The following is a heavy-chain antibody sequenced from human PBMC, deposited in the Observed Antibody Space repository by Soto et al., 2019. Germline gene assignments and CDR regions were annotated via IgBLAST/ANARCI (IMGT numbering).Heavy chain of an antibody. CDR2: ISGGGNDR. CDR1: GFPFSSYA. V-gene: IGHV3-23*01. J-gene: IGHJ3*02. CDR3: AREVSGYTYGYGALDI. D-gene: IGHD5-18*01. Sequence: PGGSLRLSCAASGFPFSSYAMSWVRQTPEKGLEWVAGISGGGNDRYYADFVQGRFTFSRDNSRNILYLQMNSLRADDTAMYFCAREVSGYTYGYGALDIWGQGTLVTVSS.